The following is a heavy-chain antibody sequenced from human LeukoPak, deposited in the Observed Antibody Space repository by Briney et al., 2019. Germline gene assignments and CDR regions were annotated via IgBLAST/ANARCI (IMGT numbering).Heavy chain of an antibody. CDR3: AKCVTGWPNWFDP. J-gene: IGHJ5*02. V-gene: IGHV3-23*01. CDR2: IRTSGDNT. D-gene: IGHD6-19*01. Sequence: PGGSLRLSCAASGFTFSNYAMSWVRQAPGKGLGWVSTIRTSGDNTYYADSVKGRFTVSRDNSKNTLYLQMVSLRAEDTALYYCAKCVTGWPNWFDPWGQGTLVTVSS. CDR1: GFTFSNYA.